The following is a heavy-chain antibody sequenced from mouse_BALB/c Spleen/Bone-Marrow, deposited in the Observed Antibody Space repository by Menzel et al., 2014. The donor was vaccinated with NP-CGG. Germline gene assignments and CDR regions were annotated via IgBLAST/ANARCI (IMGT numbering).Heavy chain of an antibody. CDR3: TLYYGSSYWFAY. Sequence: EVMLVESGGGLVQPGGSMKLSCVASGFTFSNFWMSWVRQSPEKGLEWVAEIRLKSDNYATHYAESVKGKFTISRDDSKSRLCLQMNSLRTEDTGIYYCTLYYGSSYWFAYWGQGTLVTVSA. J-gene: IGHJ3*01. V-gene: IGHV6-6*02. CDR2: IRLKSDNYAT. D-gene: IGHD1-1*01. CDR1: GFTFSNFW.